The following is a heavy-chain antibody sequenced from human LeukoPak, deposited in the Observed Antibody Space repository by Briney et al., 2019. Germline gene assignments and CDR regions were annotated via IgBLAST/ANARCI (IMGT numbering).Heavy chain of an antibody. CDR3: AREGNYYDMDV. Sequence: PGGSLRLSCAASGFTVSSNYMSWVRQAPGKGLEWVSVIFSGGTTYYADSVKGRFTIPRDNSKNTLYLQMNSLRAEDTAVYYCAREGNYYDMDVWGQGTTVTVSS. V-gene: IGHV3-53*01. CDR2: IFSGGTT. CDR1: GFTVSSNY. J-gene: IGHJ6*02.